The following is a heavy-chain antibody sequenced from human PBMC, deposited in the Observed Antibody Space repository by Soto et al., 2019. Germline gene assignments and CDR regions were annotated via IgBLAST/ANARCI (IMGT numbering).Heavy chain of an antibody. CDR1: GGSISSGGYS. CDR2: IYHSGST. CDR3: SRFGESSNWFDP. Sequence: PSETLSLTCAVSGGSISSGGYSWSWIRQPPGKGLEWIGYIYHSGSTYYNPSLKSRVTISVDRSKNQFSLKLSSVTAADTAVYYCSRFGESSNWFDPWGQGTLVTV. V-gene: IGHV4-30-2*01. D-gene: IGHD3-10*01. J-gene: IGHJ5*02.